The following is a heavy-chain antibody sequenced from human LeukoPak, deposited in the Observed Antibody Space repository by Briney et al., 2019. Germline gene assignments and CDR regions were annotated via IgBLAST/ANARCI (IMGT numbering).Heavy chain of an antibody. CDR3: ARGFGSMDV. D-gene: IGHD1-26*01. Sequence: GGSLRLSCAASGITFSSLWMSWFRQAPGKGLEWVADIKHDGSEEHYVASVKGRFTISRDNAKNSLYLQMNSLRAEDTAVYYCARGFGSMDVWGKGTTVTVSS. J-gene: IGHJ6*03. CDR1: GITFSSLW. CDR2: IKHDGSEE. V-gene: IGHV3-7*01.